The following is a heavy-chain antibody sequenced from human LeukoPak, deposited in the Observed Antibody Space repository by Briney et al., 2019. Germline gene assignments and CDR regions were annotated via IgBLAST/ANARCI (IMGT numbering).Heavy chain of an antibody. CDR3: ARVVVSYGSGSYYNFDS. CDR2: IYHSGST. V-gene: IGHV4-39*07. CDR1: GGSISSGSYY. D-gene: IGHD3-10*01. J-gene: IGHJ5*02. Sequence: SETLSLTCTVSGGSISSGSYYWGWIRQPPGKGLEWIGSIYHSGSTYYNPSLKSRVTISVDTSKKQFSLKLSSVTAADTAVYYCARVVVSYGSGSYYNFDSWGQGTLVTVSS.